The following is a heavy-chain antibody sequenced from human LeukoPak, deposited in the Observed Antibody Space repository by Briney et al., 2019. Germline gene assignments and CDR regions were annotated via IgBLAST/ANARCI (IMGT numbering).Heavy chain of an antibody. CDR3: AKEKFTGYIYGYPLDY. CDR2: ITSGSNI. CDR1: GFTFSDYY. Sequence: KPGGSLRLSCAASGFTFSDYYMSWIRQAPGKGLEWVSYITSGSNIYYADSVKGRFTISRDNAKNSLYLQMHSLRAEDTALYYCAKEKFTGYIYGYPLDYWGQGTLVTVSS. V-gene: IGHV3-11*01. D-gene: IGHD5-18*01. J-gene: IGHJ4*02.